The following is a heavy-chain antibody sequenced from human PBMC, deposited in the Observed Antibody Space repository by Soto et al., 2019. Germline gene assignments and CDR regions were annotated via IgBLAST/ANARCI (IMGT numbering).Heavy chain of an antibody. CDR1: GFSLSTSGVG. CDR3: AHSLIGYYYDSSGSNWFDP. V-gene: IGHV2-5*02. J-gene: IGHJ5*02. Sequence: SGPTLVNPTQTLTLTCTFSGFSLSTSGVGVGWIRQPPGKALEWLALIYWDDDKRYSPSLKGRLTITKDTSKNQVVLTMTNMDPVDTATYYCAHSLIGYYYDSSGSNWFDPWGQGTLVTVSS. CDR2: IYWDDDK. D-gene: IGHD3-22*01.